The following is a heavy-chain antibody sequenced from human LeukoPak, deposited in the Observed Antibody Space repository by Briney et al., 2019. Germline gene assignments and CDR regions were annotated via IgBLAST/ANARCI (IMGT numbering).Heavy chain of an antibody. D-gene: IGHD5-18*01. J-gene: IGHJ3*01. Sequence: ASVKVSCKASGGTFSSYAISWVRQAPGQGLEWMGGIIPIFGTANYAQKFQGRVTITADESTSTAYMELSRLKSDDTAVYYCARGGGWGDTDAFFFWGQGTMVTVSS. V-gene: IGHV1-69*13. CDR3: ARGGGWGDTDAFFF. CDR2: IIPIFGTA. CDR1: GGTFSSYA.